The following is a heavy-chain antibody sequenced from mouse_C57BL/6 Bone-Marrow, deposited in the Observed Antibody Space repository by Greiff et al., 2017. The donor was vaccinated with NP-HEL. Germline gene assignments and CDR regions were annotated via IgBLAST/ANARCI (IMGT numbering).Heavy chain of an antibody. Sequence: VQLQQSGTVLARPGASVKMSCKTSGYTFTSYWMHWVKQRPGQGLEWIGAIYPGNSDTSYNQKFKGKAKLTAVTSASTAYMELSSLTNEDSAVYDCTRWRYYGSRTSYAMDYWGQGTSVTVSS. CDR2: IYPGNSDT. V-gene: IGHV1-5*01. CDR3: TRWRYYGSRTSYAMDY. CDR1: GYTFTSYW. D-gene: IGHD1-1*01. J-gene: IGHJ4*01.